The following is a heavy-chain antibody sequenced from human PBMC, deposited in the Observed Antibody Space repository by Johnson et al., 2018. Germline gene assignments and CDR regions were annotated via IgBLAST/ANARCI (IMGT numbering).Heavy chain of an antibody. J-gene: IGHJ3*02. CDR1: GFTFSNYG. V-gene: IGHV3-33*01. CDR3: ARDRPTWIVVITAGGDAFDI. Sequence: QVQLVQSGGGVVQPGRSLRLSCAASGFTFSNYGMHWVRQAPGKGLEWVAVIWYDGSDKYYGDSVKGRFTISRDNSKNTLYLQMNSLRAEDTAVYYCARDRPTWIVVITAGGDAFDIWGQGTMVTVSS. D-gene: IGHD3-22*01. CDR2: IWYDGSDK.